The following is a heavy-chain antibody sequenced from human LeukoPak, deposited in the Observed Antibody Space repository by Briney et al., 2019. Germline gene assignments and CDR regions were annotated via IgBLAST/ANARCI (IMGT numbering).Heavy chain of an antibody. D-gene: IGHD3-16*02. Sequence: ASVKVSCKASGYTFTGYYMHWVRQAPGQGLEWMGRINPNSGGTNYAQKFQGRVTMTRDTSISTAYMELSRLRSDDTAVYYCARVAVYRTLASNLHNDYWGQGTLVTVSS. J-gene: IGHJ4*02. CDR3: ARVAVYRTLASNLHNDY. CDR1: GYTFTGYY. V-gene: IGHV1-2*06. CDR2: INPNSGGT.